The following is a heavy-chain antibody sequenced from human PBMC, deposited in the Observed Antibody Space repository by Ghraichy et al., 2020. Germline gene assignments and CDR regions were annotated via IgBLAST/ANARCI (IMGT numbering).Heavy chain of an antibody. CDR2: IYYSGST. CDR1: GGSISSSSYY. Sequence: SETLSLTCTVSGGSISSSSYYWGWIRQPPGKGLEWIGSIYYSGSTYYNPSLKSRVTISVDTSKNQFSLKLSSVTAADTAVYYCARLSSLESSGDYWGQGTLVTVSS. V-gene: IGHV4-39*01. D-gene: IGHD3-22*01. CDR3: ARLSSLESSGDY. J-gene: IGHJ4*02.